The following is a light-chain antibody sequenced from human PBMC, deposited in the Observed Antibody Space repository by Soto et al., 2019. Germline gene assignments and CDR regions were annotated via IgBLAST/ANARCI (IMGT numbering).Light chain of an antibody. CDR1: SSNIGAGYD. CDR2: GTN. J-gene: IGLJ2*01. CDR3: QSYDSSLSGSV. Sequence: QPVLTQPPSVSGAPGQRVTISCTGSSSNIGAGYDVHWYQQFPGTAPELLIYGTNIRPSGVPDRFSGSKSDTSASLAITGLQAEDEAHYYCQSYDSSLSGSVFGGGTKLTVL. V-gene: IGLV1-40*01.